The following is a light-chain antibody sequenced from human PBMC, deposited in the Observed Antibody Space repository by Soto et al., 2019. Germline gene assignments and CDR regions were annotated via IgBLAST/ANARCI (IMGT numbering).Light chain of an antibody. CDR1: QSISSY. Sequence: DIQMTQFPSSLSAFVGDGVTITCRASQSISSYLNWYQQKPGKAPKLLIYAASSLQSGVPSRFSGSGSGTDFTLTISSLQPEDFGTYYCQQSYSSPPFFGGGTKVDIK. CDR3: QQSYSSPPF. CDR2: AAS. J-gene: IGKJ4*01. V-gene: IGKV1-39*01.